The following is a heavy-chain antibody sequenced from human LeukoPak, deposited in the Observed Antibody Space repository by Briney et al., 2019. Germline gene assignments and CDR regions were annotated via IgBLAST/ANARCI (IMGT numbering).Heavy chain of an antibody. CDR1: GYTFTAFY. J-gene: IGHJ6*03. V-gene: IGHV1-69*05. D-gene: IGHD3-3*01. CDR3: ARALWSGYFPYYYYYMDV. CDR2: IIPIFGTA. Sequence: SVKVSCKTSGYTFTAFYIHWVRQAPGQGLEWMGGIIPIFGTANYAQKFQGRVTITTDESTSTAYMELSSLRSEDTAVYYCARALWSGYFPYYYYYMDVWGKGTTVTVSS.